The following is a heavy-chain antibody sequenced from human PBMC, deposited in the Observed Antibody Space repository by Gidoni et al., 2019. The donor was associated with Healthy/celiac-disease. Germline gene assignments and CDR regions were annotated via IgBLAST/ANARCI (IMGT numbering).Heavy chain of an antibody. J-gene: IGHJ4*02. CDR1: GCSISSGGYY. CDR2: IYYSGST. Sequence: QVQLQESGPGLVKPSQTLSLTCTVSGCSISSGGYYWSWIRQHPGKGLEWVGYIYYSGSTYYNPSLKSRVTISVDTSKNQFSLKLSSVTAADTAVYYCARSFSSAGTLITPWGQGTLVTVSS. CDR3: ARSFSSAGTLITP. V-gene: IGHV4-31*03. D-gene: IGHD1-7*01.